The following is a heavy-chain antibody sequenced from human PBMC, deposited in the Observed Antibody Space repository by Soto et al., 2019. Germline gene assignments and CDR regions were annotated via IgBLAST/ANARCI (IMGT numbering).Heavy chain of an antibody. D-gene: IGHD3-10*01. V-gene: IGHV1-18*01. CDR3: AIIGTPLDYYGSGRPVDY. J-gene: IGHJ4*02. CDR2: ISAYNGNT. CDR1: GYTFTSYG. Sequence: ASVKVSCKASGYTFTSYGISWVRQAPGQGLEWMGWISAYNGNTNYAQKLQGRVTMTTDTSTSTAYMELRSLRSDDTAVYYCAIIGTPLDYYGSGRPVDYWGQGTLVTVSS.